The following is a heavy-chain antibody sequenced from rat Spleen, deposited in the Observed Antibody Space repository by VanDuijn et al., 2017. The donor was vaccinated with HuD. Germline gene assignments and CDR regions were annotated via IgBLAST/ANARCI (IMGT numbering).Heavy chain of an antibody. D-gene: IGHD1-2*01. CDR3: ARPDSSLYVMDA. CDR2: IINTAGIT. CDR1: GFTFNNNW. J-gene: IGHJ4*01. V-gene: IGHV5-31*01. Sequence: EVQLVESGGGLVQPGRSLKLSCVASGFTFNNNWMPWVRQAAGKGLEWVATIINTAGITYYPDSVKGRFTISRDNAKSTLYLQMNSLRSEDTATYYCARPDSSLYVMDAWGQGASVTVSS.